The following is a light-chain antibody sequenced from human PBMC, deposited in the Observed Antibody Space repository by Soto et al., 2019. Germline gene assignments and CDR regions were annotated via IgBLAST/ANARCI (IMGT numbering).Light chain of an antibody. J-gene: IGLJ3*02. V-gene: IGLV6-57*03. CDR1: SGSIARNY. Sequence: NFMLTQPHSVSESPGKTVTISCTRSSGSIARNYVQWYQQRPGSAPTTVIYEVDQRPSGVPDRFSGSIDSSSNSASLTISGLKTEDEADYFCQSYDDSNQVFGGGTKLTV. CDR2: EVD. CDR3: QSYDDSNQV.